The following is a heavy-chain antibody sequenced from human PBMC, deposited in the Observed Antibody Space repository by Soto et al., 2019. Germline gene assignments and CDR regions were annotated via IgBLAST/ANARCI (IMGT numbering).Heavy chain of an antibody. J-gene: IGHJ4*02. D-gene: IGHD7-27*01. CDR3: ARDYLTGDPREAFDS. Sequence: EVQLVESGGGLVKPGESLRLSCTASGFNFGAFSLSWVRQAPGKGLEWVSSIDPTSTEIHYADSVEGRFSVYRDSTKNSLYLQMISLRFEGTGVYCCARDYLTGDPREAFDSWGQGTLVTVSS. V-gene: IGHV3-21*01. CDR1: GFNFGAFS. CDR2: IDPTSTEI.